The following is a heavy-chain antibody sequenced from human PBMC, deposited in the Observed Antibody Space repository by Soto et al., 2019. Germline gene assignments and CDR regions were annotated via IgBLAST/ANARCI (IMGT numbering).Heavy chain of an antibody. CDR3: AKDYSSVLHRGIDV. V-gene: IGHV3-23*01. CDR2: ISDAGERT. D-gene: IGHD6-19*01. Sequence: PGGSLGLSCAATGFTFSNHAMSWVRRAAGKGLEWVSGISDAGERTYYADSVRGRFTVSRDNSKNTLYLQMNNLRAEDTAVYYCAKDYSSVLHRGIDVWRQGRLVPVSS. CDR1: GFTFSNHA. J-gene: IGHJ4*02.